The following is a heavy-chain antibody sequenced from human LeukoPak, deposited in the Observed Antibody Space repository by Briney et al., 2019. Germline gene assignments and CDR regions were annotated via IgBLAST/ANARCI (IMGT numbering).Heavy chain of an antibody. CDR2: IYHSGST. D-gene: IGHD2-21*01. CDR3: ARAPYCGGDCYPLGDY. CDR1: GGSISSSSYY. Sequence: SETLSLTCTVSGGSISSSSYYWGWIRQPPGKGLEWIGYIYHSGSTYYNPSLKSRVTISVDRSKNQFSLKLSSVTAADTAVYYCARAPYCGGDCYPLGDYWGQGTLVTVSS. J-gene: IGHJ4*02. V-gene: IGHV4-39*07.